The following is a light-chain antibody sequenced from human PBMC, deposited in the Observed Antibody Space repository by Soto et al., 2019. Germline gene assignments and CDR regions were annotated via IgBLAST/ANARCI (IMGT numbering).Light chain of an antibody. CDR3: CSYKSSASNWV. CDR1: SSDVGSYDY. V-gene: IGLV2-11*01. Sequence: QSALIQPPSVSGPPGQSVTISCTGTSSDVGSYDYVSWYQQHPGTVPKPMMYNVNTQPSGVPDRFSGSKFGNMASMTISGLQAEDEADYYWCSYKSSASNWVFGGGTKLTVL. CDR2: NVN. J-gene: IGLJ3*02.